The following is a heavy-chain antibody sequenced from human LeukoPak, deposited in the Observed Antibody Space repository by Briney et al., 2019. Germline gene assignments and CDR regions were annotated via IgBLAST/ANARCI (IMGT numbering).Heavy chain of an antibody. Sequence: PGGSLRLSCAASGFTFSSYGMHWVRQAPGKGLEWVAVISYDGSNKYYADSVKGRFTISRDNSKNTLYLQMNSLRAEDTAVYYCAKDPGPMPWELRGTDYWGQGTLVTVSS. CDR3: AKDPGPMPWELRGTDY. D-gene: IGHD1-26*01. CDR2: ISYDGSNK. V-gene: IGHV3-30*18. CDR1: GFTFSSYG. J-gene: IGHJ4*02.